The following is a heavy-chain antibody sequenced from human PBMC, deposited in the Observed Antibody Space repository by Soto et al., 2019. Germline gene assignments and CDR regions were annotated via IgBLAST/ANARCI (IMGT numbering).Heavy chain of an antibody. CDR1: GYTFTNYG. J-gene: IGHJ5*02. CDR3: AREVVSSGYNLFQFDP. D-gene: IGHD6-19*01. CDR2: LNAYRRNT. Sequence: SSVKVSCKASGYTFTNYGNTWLRQAPVQGLEWVGWLNAYRRNTNYAPELQGRVTMTIDTSTSTGYMGRTSLRADDPAVYFCAREVVSSGYNLFQFDPWRQGTLVTVSS. V-gene: IGHV1-18*01.